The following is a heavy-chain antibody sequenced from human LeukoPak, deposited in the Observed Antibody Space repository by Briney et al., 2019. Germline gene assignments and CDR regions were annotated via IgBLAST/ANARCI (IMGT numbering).Heavy chain of an antibody. CDR3: ARTNSGYLISDY. D-gene: IGHD5-12*01. Sequence: SETLSLTCAVSGGSISSSNWWSWIRQHPGKGLEWIGYIYYSGSTYYNPSLKSRVTISVDTSKNQFSLKLSSVTAADTAVYYCARTNSGYLISDYWGQGTLVTVSS. V-gene: IGHV4-31*11. J-gene: IGHJ4*02. CDR2: IYYSGST. CDR1: GGSISSSNW.